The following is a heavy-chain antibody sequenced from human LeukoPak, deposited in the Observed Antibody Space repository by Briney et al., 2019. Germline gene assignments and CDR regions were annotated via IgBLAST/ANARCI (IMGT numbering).Heavy chain of an antibody. V-gene: IGHV4-59*11. D-gene: IGHD6-19*01. Sequence: TSDTLSLTCTVSVGSISSHYWSWIRQPPGKALECIGYTYNRGSTNYNPSLKSRVTILVDTSKNQFSLKLRSVTAADTAVYYCARDRPGIAVAGDAFDIWGQGTLVTVSS. CDR3: ARDRPGIAVAGDAFDI. CDR2: TYNRGST. J-gene: IGHJ3*02. CDR1: VGSISSHY.